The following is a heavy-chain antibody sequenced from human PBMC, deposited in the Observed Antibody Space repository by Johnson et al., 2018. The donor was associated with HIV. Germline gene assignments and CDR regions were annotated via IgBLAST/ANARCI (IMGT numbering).Heavy chain of an antibody. D-gene: IGHD1-26*01. CDR2: IYSGGST. V-gene: IGHV3-66*02. CDR1: GFTVSSNY. Sequence: VQLVESGGGVVQPGRSLRLSCAASGFTVSSNYMSWVRQAPGKGLEWVSVIYSGGSTHYADSVKGRFTMSRDNSKNTLYLQMNSLRAEETAVYYCAKDVGGWELVLDAFDIWGQGTMVTVSS. J-gene: IGHJ3*02. CDR3: AKDVGGWELVLDAFDI.